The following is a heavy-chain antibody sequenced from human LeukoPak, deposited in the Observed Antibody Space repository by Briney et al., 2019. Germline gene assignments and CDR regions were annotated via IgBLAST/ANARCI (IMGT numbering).Heavy chain of an antibody. J-gene: IGHJ6*03. D-gene: IGHD6-13*01. CDR1: GGTFSSYA. Sequence: GSSGKVSCKASGGTFSSYAISWVRQAPAQGIERMGGIIPIFGTANYAQKFQGRVTITADKSTSTAYMELSSLRSEDTAVYYCAMYSSSWYATYYYYYMDVWGKGTTVTVSS. CDR2: IIPIFGTA. V-gene: IGHV1-69*06. CDR3: AMYSSSWYATYYYYYMDV.